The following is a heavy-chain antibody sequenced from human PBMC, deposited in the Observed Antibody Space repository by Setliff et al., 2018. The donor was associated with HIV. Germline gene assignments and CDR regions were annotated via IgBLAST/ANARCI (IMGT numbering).Heavy chain of an antibody. Sequence: SVKVSCKASGYTFTSYGISWVRQAPGQGLEWMGGIIPILGIANYAQKFQGRVTITADESTSTAYMELSSLRSEDTAVYYCARVGATPIDAFDIWGQGTMVTVSS. V-gene: IGHV1-69*10. CDR2: IIPILGIA. CDR1: GYTFTSYG. J-gene: IGHJ3*02. D-gene: IGHD1-26*01. CDR3: ARVGATPIDAFDI.